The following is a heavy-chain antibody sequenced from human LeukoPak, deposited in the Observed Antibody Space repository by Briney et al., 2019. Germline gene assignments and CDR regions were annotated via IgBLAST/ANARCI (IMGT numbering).Heavy chain of an antibody. CDR2: ISAYNGNT. CDR1: GYTFTSYG. Sequence: ASVKVSCKASGYTFTSYGISWVRQAPGQGLEWMGWISAYNGNTNYAQKLQGRVTMTTDTSTSTAYMELRSLRSDDTAVYYCAREHDTSYYYDSRPLGYWGQGTLVTVSS. CDR3: AREHDTSYYYDSRPLGY. D-gene: IGHD3-22*01. J-gene: IGHJ4*02. V-gene: IGHV1-18*01.